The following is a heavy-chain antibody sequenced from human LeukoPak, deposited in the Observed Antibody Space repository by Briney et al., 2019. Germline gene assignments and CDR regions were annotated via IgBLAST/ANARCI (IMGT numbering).Heavy chain of an antibody. D-gene: IGHD1-1*01. J-gene: IGHJ3*02. CDR3: ARDGLQRFAFDI. Sequence: GGSLRLSCAASGFSVSSNYMSWVRQAPGKGLEWVSVIYSADTTYYADSVKGRFTISRDSSKNTLFLQMNSPRAEDTAVYYCARDGLQRFAFDIWGQGTKVTVSS. CDR2: IYSADTT. V-gene: IGHV3-53*01. CDR1: GFSVSSNY.